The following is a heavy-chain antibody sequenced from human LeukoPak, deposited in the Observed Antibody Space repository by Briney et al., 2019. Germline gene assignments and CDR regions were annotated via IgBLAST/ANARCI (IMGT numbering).Heavy chain of an antibody. V-gene: IGHV3-30*04. CDR3: AKLPSQHSGSYFDDY. D-gene: IGHD1-26*01. CDR2: IAYDGGLT. J-gene: IGHJ4*02. CDR1: GFVFSSYA. Sequence: PGGSLRLSCAASGFVFSSYAMHWVRQAPGKGLEWVAIIAYDGGLTYYADSVKGRFTISRDNSKNTLYLQMNSLRAEDTAVYYCAKLPSQHSGSYFDDYWGQGTLVTVSS.